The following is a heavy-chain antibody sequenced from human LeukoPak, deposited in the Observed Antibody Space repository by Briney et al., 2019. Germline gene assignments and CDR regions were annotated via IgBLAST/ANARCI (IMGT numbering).Heavy chain of an antibody. CDR3: ARDRRRGAAGYGLDV. CDR1: GFTFSGYW. J-gene: IGHJ6*02. Sequence: GGSLRLSCVASGFTFSGYWMSWVRQAPGKGLECVASIRYDGNEKYYMESVKGRFTSSRDHAKNSLYLQIDSVRAEDTALYFCARDRRRGAAGYGLDVWGQGTTVTVSS. V-gene: IGHV3-7*01. D-gene: IGHD1-14*01. CDR2: IRYDGNEK.